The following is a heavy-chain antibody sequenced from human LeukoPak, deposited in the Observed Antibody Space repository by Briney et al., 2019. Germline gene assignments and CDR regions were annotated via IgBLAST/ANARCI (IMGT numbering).Heavy chain of an antibody. Sequence: ASVKVSCKVSGYTLTELSMHWVRQAPGKGLEWMGGFDPEDRETIYAQKFQGRVTMNEDTSTDTAYMELSSLRSEDTAVYYCATGALYYDFDWGQGTLVTVSS. V-gene: IGHV1-24*01. J-gene: IGHJ4*02. D-gene: IGHD3-3*01. CDR1: GYTLTELS. CDR2: FDPEDRET. CDR3: ATGALYYDFD.